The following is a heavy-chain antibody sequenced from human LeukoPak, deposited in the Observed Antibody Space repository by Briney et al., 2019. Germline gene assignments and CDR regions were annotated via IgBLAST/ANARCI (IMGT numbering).Heavy chain of an antibody. CDR3: AREGPHYYDFWSGYETTTHFDY. CDR1: GFTFSSYA. J-gene: IGHJ4*02. V-gene: IGHV3-23*01. CDR2: ISGSGGST. D-gene: IGHD3-3*01. Sequence: PGGSLRLSCAASGFTFSSYAMSWVRQAPGKGLEWVSAISGSGGSTYYADSVKGRFTISRDNAKDSLYLQMNSLRAEDTAVYYCAREGPHYYDFWSGYETTTHFDYWGQGTLVTVSS.